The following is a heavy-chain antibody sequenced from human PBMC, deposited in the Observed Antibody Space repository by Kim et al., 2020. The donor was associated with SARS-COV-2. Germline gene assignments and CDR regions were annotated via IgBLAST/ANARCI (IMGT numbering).Heavy chain of an antibody. CDR2: ISWNSGSI. D-gene: IGHD3-22*01. CDR1: GFTFDDYA. J-gene: IGHJ3*02. CDR3: AKLPQYYYDSSGFDAFDI. Sequence: GGSLRLSCAASGFTFDDYAMHWVRQAPGKGLEWVSGISWNSGSIGYADSVKGRFTISRDNAKNSLYLQMNSLRAEDTALYYCAKLPQYYYDSSGFDAFDIWGQGTMVTVSS. V-gene: IGHV3-9*01.